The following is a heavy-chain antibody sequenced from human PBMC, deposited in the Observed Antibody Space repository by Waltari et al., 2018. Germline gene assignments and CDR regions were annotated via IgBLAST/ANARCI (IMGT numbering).Heavy chain of an antibody. CDR1: GGSISSYY. Sequence: QVQLQESGPGLVKPSETLSLTCTVSGGSISSYYWSWIRQPAGTGLEWIGRIYTSGSTNDNPSLKSRVTRSVDTSKNQFSLKLSSVAAADTAVYYCARGNPRYCSSTSCYTGWFDPWGQGTLVTVSS. CDR2: IYTSGST. J-gene: IGHJ5*02. D-gene: IGHD2-2*02. V-gene: IGHV4-4*07. CDR3: ARGNPRYCSSTSCYTGWFDP.